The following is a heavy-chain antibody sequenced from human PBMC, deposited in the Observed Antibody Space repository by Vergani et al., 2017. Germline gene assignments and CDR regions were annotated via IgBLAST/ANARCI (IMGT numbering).Heavy chain of an antibody. J-gene: IGHJ6*03. V-gene: IGHV5-51*03. CDR1: GYSFTSYW. CDR2: IYPGDSDT. Sequence: EVQLVLSGAEVKKPGASLKISCTRSGYSFTSYWIGWVRQMPGKGLGWMGIIYPGDSDTRYSPSFQGQVAISADKSISTAYLQWSSLKASDTAMYYCAVQCHEFWSGYYYYYMDVWGKGTTVTVS. D-gene: IGHD3-3*01. CDR3: AVQCHEFWSGYYYYYMDV.